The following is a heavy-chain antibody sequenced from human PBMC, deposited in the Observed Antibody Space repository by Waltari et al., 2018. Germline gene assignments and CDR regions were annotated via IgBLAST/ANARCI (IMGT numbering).Heavy chain of an antibody. D-gene: IGHD1-26*01. J-gene: IGHJ4*02. CDR1: GYTFTGSY. CDR2: INPNSGGT. V-gene: IGHV1-2*02. CDR3: ARDGSNHRVGATKGIGY. Sequence: QVQLVQSGAEVKKPGASVKVSCKASGYTFTGSYMHWVRQAPGQGLEWMGWINPNSGGTNYAQKFQGRVTMTRDTSISTAYMELSRLRSDDTAVYYCARDGSNHRVGATKGIGYWGQGTLVTVSS.